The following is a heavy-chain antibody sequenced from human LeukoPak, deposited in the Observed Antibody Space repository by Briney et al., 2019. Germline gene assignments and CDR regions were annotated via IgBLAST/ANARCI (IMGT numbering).Heavy chain of an antibody. CDR3: AKKRSITMIVVAAPDFDY. Sequence: GGSLRLSCAASGFAFSSYTMNWVRQAPGKGLEWVSAISGSGGSTYYADSVKGRFTISRDNYKNTLYLQMNSLRAEDTAVYYCAKKRSITMIVVAAPDFDYWGQGTLVTVSS. CDR1: GFAFSSYT. V-gene: IGHV3-23*01. D-gene: IGHD3-22*01. J-gene: IGHJ4*02. CDR2: ISGSGGST.